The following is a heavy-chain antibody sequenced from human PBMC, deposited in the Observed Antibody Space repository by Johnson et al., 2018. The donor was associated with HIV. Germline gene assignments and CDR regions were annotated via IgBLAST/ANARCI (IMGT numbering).Heavy chain of an antibody. CDR3: ARAPGFSRAFDI. D-gene: IGHD3-10*01. V-gene: IGHV3-66*01. CDR1: GFTFDDYG. J-gene: IGHJ3*02. Sequence: VQLVESGGGVVRPGGSLRLSCAASGFTFDDYGMSWVRQAPGKGLEWISVIYSGGDTYYADSVKGRFTISRDDSKNTLYLQMNRLTDEDTAVYYCARAPGFSRAFDIWGQGTMVTVSS. CDR2: IYSGGDT.